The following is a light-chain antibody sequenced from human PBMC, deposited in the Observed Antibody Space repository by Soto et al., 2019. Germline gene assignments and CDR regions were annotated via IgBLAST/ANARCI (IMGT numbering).Light chain of an antibody. V-gene: IGLV1-40*01. CDR3: QSYDTSLSGSV. Sequence: QSVLTQPPSVSGAPGQRVTISCTGSSSNIGAGYDVHWYQQLPGTAPKVFIYGNSNRPSGVPDRFSGSKSGTSASLAITWLQAEDEADYYCQSYDTSLSGSVFGGGTKVTVL. CDR1: SSNIGAGYD. J-gene: IGLJ2*01. CDR2: GNS.